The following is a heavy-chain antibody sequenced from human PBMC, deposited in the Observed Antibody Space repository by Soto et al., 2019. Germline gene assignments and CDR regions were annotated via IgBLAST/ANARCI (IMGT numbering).Heavy chain of an antibody. CDR1: GYSFTSYY. CDR2: IHPGDSET. V-gene: IGHV5-51*01. CDR3: ARQRITRVRGVSSSGLDV. Sequence: GESLKISCKGSGYSFTSYYIAWVRQMPGKGLEWMGIIHPGDSETRYSPSFQGHVIISADKSISSAYLQWSSLEAADTAMYYCARQRITRVRGVSSSGLDVWGQGTTVTVSS. J-gene: IGHJ6*02. D-gene: IGHD3-10*01.